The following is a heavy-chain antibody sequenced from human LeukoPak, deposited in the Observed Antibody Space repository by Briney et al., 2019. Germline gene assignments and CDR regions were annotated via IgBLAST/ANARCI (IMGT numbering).Heavy chain of an antibody. CDR1: GFTFSDYY. CDR3: AKDYYYGSGNLIDY. J-gene: IGHJ4*02. CDR2: ISSSGSTI. V-gene: IGHV3-11*04. D-gene: IGHD3-10*01. Sequence: GGSLRLSCAASGFTFSDYYMSWIRQAPGKGLEWVSYISSSGSTIYYADSVKGRFTISRDDSKNTLYLQMNSLRAEDTAVYYCAKDYYYGSGNLIDYWGQGTLVTVSS.